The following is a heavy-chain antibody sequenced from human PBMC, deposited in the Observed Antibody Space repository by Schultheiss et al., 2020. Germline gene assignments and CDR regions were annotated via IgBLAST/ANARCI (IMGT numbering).Heavy chain of an antibody. D-gene: IGHD2-15*01. J-gene: IGHJ6*02. CDR1: GYTFTSYD. V-gene: IGHV1-18*01. CDR3: AREGLDCSAGSCWSYGMDV. CDR2: IYPYNGNT. Sequence: GESLKISCKASGYTFTSYDINWVRQAPGQGLEWMGWIYPYNGNTNYAQNLQGRVTMTTDTSTNTAYIELRGLRSDDTAVYYCAREGLDCSAGSCWSYGMDVWGQGTTVNVSS.